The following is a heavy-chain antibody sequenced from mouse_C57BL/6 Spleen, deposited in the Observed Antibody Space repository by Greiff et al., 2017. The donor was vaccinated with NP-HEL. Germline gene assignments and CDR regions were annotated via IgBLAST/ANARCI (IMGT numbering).Heavy chain of an antibody. D-gene: IGHD2-3*01. CDR3: AREGYDGLFY. CDR2: IHPNSGST. J-gene: IGHJ3*01. Sequence: QVQLHQPGAELVKPGASVKLSCKASGYTFTSYWMHWVKQRPGQGLEWIGMIHPNSGSTNYNEKFKSKATLTVDKSSSTAYMQLSSLTSEDSAVYYCAREGYDGLFYWGQGTLVTVSA. V-gene: IGHV1-64*01. CDR1: GYTFTSYW.